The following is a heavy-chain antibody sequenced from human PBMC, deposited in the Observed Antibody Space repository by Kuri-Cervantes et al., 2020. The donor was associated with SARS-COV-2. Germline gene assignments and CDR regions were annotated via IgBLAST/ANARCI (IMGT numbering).Heavy chain of an antibody. Sequence: GESLKISCAASGFDFSNAWMTWVRQAPGKGLEWVGRIQGKIDGGTSDYTAPVKGRFTISRDDSKNTLYLQMNSLKTEDTAVYYCAKIAHVVVIAGAFDLWGQGTMVTVSS. V-gene: IGHV3-15*01. CDR2: IQGKIDGGTS. D-gene: IGHD2-21*01. CDR3: AKIAHVVVIAGAFDL. CDR1: GFDFSNAW. J-gene: IGHJ3*01.